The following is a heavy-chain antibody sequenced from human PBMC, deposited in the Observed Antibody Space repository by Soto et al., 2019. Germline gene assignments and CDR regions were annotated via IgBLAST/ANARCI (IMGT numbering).Heavy chain of an antibody. CDR2: INPNSGGT. CDR1: GYTFTGYY. CDR3: ARDWGEYSSSSDYYYYGMDV. D-gene: IGHD6-6*01. V-gene: IGHV1-2*04. Sequence: ASVKVSCKASGYTFTGYYMHWVRQAPGQGLEWMGWINPNSGGTNYAQKFQGWVTMTRDTSISTAYMELSRLRSDDTAVYYCARDWGEYSSSSDYYYYGMDVWGQGTTVTVSS. J-gene: IGHJ6*02.